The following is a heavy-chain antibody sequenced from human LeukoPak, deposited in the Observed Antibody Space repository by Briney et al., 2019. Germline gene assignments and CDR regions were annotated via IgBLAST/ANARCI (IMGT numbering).Heavy chain of an antibody. Sequence: GGSLRLSCAASGFTFSSYSMNWVRQAPGKGLEWVSSISSSSCYIYYADSVKGRFTISRDNAKNSLYLQMNSLRAEDTAVYYCARAPNYYYDSSGYSPLLFDYWGQGTLVTVSS. CDR1: GFTFSSYS. CDR3: ARAPNYYYDSSGYSPLLFDY. V-gene: IGHV3-21*01. CDR2: ISSSSCYI. D-gene: IGHD3-22*01. J-gene: IGHJ4*02.